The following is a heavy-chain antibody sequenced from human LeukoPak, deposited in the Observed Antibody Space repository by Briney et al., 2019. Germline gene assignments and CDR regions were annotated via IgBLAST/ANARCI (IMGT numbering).Heavy chain of an antibody. D-gene: IGHD4-17*01. Sequence: ASETLSLTCTVSGGSISSYYWSWIRQPPGKGLEWIGYIYYSGSTNYNPSLKSRVTISVDTSKNQFSLKLSSVTAADTAVYYCARLYGDHGAFDIWGQGTMVTVSS. CDR2: IYYSGST. V-gene: IGHV4-59*08. J-gene: IGHJ3*02. CDR3: ARLYGDHGAFDI. CDR1: GGSISSYY.